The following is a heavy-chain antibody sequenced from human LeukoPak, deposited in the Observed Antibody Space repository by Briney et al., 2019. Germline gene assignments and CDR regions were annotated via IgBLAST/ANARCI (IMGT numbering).Heavy chain of an antibody. V-gene: IGHV4-34*01. CDR1: GGSFSGYY. CDR3: ARNRWGITMVRGVSLDY. D-gene: IGHD3-10*01. J-gene: IGHJ4*02. Sequence: KTSETLSLTCAVYGGSFSGYYWSWIRQPPGKGLEWIGEINHSGSTNYNPSLKSRVTISVDTSKNQFSLKLSSVTAADTAVYYCARNRWGITMVRGVSLDYWGQGTLVTVSS. CDR2: INHSGST.